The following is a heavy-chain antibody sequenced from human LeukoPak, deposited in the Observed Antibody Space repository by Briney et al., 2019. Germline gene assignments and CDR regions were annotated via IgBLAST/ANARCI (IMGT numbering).Heavy chain of an antibody. CDR1: GGSFSGYY. Sequence: SETLSLTCAVYGGSFSGYYWSWIRQPPGKGLEWIGEINHSGSTNYNPSLKSRVTISVDTSKNQFSLKLSSVTAADTAVYYCATSSGWHKYYFDYWGQGTLVTVSS. CDR2: INHSGST. J-gene: IGHJ4*02. V-gene: IGHV4-34*01. D-gene: IGHD6-19*01. CDR3: ATSSGWHKYYFDY.